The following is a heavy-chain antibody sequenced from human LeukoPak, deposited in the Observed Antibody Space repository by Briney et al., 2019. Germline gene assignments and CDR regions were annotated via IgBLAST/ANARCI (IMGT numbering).Heavy chain of an antibody. CDR2: ISGSGGST. J-gene: IGHJ5*02. V-gene: IGHV3-23*01. Sequence: ETGGSLRLSCAASGFTFSSYAMSWVRQAPGKGLEWVSAISGSGGSTYYADSVKGRFTISRDNSKNTLYLQMNSLRAEDTAVYYCAKGKAAAGRNWFDPWGQGTLVTVSS. CDR1: GFTFSSYA. CDR3: AKGKAAAGRNWFDP. D-gene: IGHD6-13*01.